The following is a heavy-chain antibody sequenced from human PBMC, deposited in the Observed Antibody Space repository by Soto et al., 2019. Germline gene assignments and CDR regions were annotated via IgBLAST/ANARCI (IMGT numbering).Heavy chain of an antibody. CDR1: GGTFSSYA. CDR2: IIPIFGTA. D-gene: IGHD4-17*01. J-gene: IGHJ6*02. V-gene: IGHV1-69*13. Sequence: SVKVSCKASGGTFSSYAISWVRQAPGQGLEWMGGIIPIFGTANYAQKFQGRVTITADESTSTAYMELSSLRSEDTAVYCCARNLRYGDYYYYGMDVWGQGTAVTVSS. CDR3: ARNLRYGDYYYYGMDV.